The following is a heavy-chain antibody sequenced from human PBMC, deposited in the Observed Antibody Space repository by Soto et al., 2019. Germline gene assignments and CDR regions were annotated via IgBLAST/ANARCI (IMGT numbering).Heavy chain of an antibody. V-gene: IGHV4-59*03. Sequence: QVQLQESGPGLVKPSETLSLTCTVSGGSISSFHWSWIRQPPGKGLEWIGYVYYTGSTNYNPSFRSRVTISVDTSKNQFSLKLTSVTAADTAVYYCVRWVGHFDFWGQGNLVTVSS. J-gene: IGHJ4*02. CDR1: GGSISSFH. CDR2: VYYTGST. CDR3: VRWVGHFDF. D-gene: IGHD1-26*01.